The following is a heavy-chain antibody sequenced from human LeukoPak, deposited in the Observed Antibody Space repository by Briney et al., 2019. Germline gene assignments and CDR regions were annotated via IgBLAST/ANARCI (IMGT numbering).Heavy chain of an antibody. CDR3: ARSSGSYYKQDKLGDY. D-gene: IGHD3-10*01. CDR2: IYPGDSDT. V-gene: IGHV5-51*01. CDR1: GYSLTSYW. J-gene: IGHJ4*02. Sequence: GESLKISCKGSGYSLTSYWIGWVRQMPGKGLEWMGIIYPGDSDTRYSPSFQGQVTISADKSISTAYLQWSSLKASDTAMYYCARSSGSYYKQDKLGDYWGQGTLVTVSS.